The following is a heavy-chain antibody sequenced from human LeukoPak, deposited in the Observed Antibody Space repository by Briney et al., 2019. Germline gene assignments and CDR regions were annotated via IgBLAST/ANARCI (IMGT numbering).Heavy chain of an antibody. V-gene: IGHV4-59*08. D-gene: IGHD2-2*01. J-gene: IGHJ4*02. CDR3: ARLGIGVVPSAMLGDYYFDY. CDR2: IYYSGST. CDR1: GGSISSYY. Sequence: SETLSLTCTVSGGSISSYYWSWIRQPPGKGLEWIGYIYYSGSTKYNPSLKSRVTTSVDTPESQFSLKLTSVTAADTAVYYCARLGIGVVPSAMLGDYYFDYWGQGTLVTVSS.